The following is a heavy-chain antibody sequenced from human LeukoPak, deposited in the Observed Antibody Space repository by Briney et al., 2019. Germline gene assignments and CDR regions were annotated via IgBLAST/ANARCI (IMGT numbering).Heavy chain of an antibody. CDR2: ISGYNGNT. V-gene: IGHV1-18*01. CDR1: GYTFTIYG. J-gene: IGHJ4*02. CDR3: ARDCTGGNCYSSLGDY. D-gene: IGHD2-15*01. Sequence: ASVQVSCKASGYTFTIYGISWVRQAPGQGLEWLGWISGYNGNTNYAQKLQGRVTMTTDTSTSTAYMELRSLRSDDTAVYYCARDCTGGNCYSSLGDYWGQGTLVTVSS.